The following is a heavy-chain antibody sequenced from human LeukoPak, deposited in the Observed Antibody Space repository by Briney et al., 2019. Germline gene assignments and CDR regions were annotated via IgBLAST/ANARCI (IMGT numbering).Heavy chain of an antibody. CDR3: AKETRDGYNRGFDY. Sequence: GRSLRLSCAASGFTFSSYGMHWVRQAPGKGLEWVAVIWYDGTNIYYADSVKGRFTISRDNSKNTLYLQMNSLGAEDRAVYYCAKETRDGYNRGFDYWGQGTLVTVSS. J-gene: IGHJ4*02. D-gene: IGHD5-24*01. CDR2: IWYDGTNI. V-gene: IGHV3-33*06. CDR1: GFTFSSYG.